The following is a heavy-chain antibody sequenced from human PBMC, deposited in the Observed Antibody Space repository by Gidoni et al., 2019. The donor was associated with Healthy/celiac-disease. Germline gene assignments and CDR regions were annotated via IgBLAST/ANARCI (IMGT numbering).Heavy chain of an antibody. CDR2: ISSSSSTI. V-gene: IGHV3-48*02. CDR3: ARDLMMEWELLPLNGMDV. J-gene: IGHJ6*02. CDR1: GFTFSTDS. Sequence: EVQLVESGGGLVQPGGSLSLSCAASGFTFSTDSTNWVRQAPAKGLKLVSYISSSSSTIYYADSVKSRFTISRDNAKNSLYLKMNSLRDEDTAVYYCARDLMMEWELLPLNGMDVWGQGTTVTVSS. D-gene: IGHD1-26*01.